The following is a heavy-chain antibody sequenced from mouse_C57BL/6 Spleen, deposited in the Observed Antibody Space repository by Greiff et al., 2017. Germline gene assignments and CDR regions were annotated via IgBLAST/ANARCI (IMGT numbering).Heavy chain of an antibody. CDR2: IWRGGST. D-gene: IGHD2-1*01. CDR3: AKNEGKGYYAMDY. CDR1: GFSLTSYG. Sequence: VQLKQSGPGLVQPSQSLSITCTVSGFSLTSYGVHWVRQSPGKGQEWLGVIWRGGSTDYNAAFMSRLSITKDNSKSQVFFKMNSLQADDTAIYYCAKNEGKGYYAMDYWGQGTSVTVSS. V-gene: IGHV2-5*01. J-gene: IGHJ4*01.